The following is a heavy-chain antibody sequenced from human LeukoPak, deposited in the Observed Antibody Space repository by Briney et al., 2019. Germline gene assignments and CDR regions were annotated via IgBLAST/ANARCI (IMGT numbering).Heavy chain of an antibody. CDR3: ARDSGRYGYYMDV. D-gene: IGHD1-26*01. CDR1: GLTFSSHR. J-gene: IGHJ6*04. V-gene: IGHV3-48*01. CDR2: ISRSSSDI. Sequence: GGSLRLSSAASGLTFSSHRMNWVRQAPGKGLEWVSDISRSSSDIHYADSVAGRFTISRDNAKNSVYLQMNSLRVEDTAVYYCARDSGRYGYYMDVWGKGTTVTVSS.